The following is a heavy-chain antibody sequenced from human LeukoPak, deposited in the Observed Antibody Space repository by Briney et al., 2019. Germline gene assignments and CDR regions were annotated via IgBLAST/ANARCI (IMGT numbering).Heavy chain of an antibody. J-gene: IGHJ4*02. CDR2: IKQDGSEK. V-gene: IGHV3-7*01. CDR3: ARDRWLRFLDY. Sequence: PGGSLRLSCAASGFTFSSYSMNWVRQAPGKGLEWVANIKQDGSEKYYVDSVKGRFTISRDNAKNSLYLQMNSLRAEDTAVYYCARDRWLRFLDYWGQGTLVTVSS. D-gene: IGHD5-12*01. CDR1: GFTFSSYS.